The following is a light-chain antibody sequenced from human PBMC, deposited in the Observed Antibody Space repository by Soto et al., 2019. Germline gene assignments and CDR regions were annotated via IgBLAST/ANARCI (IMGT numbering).Light chain of an antibody. Sequence: QSALTQPASVSGSPGQSFTISCTGTSSDVGGYNYVSWYQQHPGKAPKLIIYDVSNRPSGVSNRFSGSKSGNTASLTISGLQAEDEADYYCSSYTSSSTLDVVFGGGTKLTVL. CDR1: SSDVGGYNY. CDR3: SSYTSSSTLDVV. J-gene: IGLJ2*01. CDR2: DVS. V-gene: IGLV2-14*01.